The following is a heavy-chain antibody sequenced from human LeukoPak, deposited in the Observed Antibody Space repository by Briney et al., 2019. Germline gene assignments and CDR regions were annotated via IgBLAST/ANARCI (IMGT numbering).Heavy chain of an antibody. Sequence: ASVKVSCKASGYTFTGYYMHWVRQAPGQGLEWMGWINPSSGGTNYAQKFQGRVTMTRDTSISTAYMELSRLRSDDTAVYYCARVDCSSTSCYYEFDYWGQGTLVTVSS. J-gene: IGHJ4*02. D-gene: IGHD2-2*01. V-gene: IGHV1-2*02. CDR2: INPSSGGT. CDR3: ARVDCSSTSCYYEFDY. CDR1: GYTFTGYY.